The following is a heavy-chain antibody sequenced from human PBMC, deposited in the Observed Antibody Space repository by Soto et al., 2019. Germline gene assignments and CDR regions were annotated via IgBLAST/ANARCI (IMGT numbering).Heavy chain of an antibody. V-gene: IGHV3-15*07. CDR3: TTGDSSAYLWQDKYYYGIDV. CDR2: IKSKTDGGTT. D-gene: IGHD3-22*01. Sequence: GGSLGLSCAASGFTFRNAWMNLVRQAPGKGVGGGVRIKSKTDGGTTDYAAPVKGRFTISRYDSKDALYLQMNSRKSEGTSLHYCTTGDSSAYLWQDKYYYGIDVWGQGTPVTV. J-gene: IGHJ6*02. CDR1: GFTFRNAW.